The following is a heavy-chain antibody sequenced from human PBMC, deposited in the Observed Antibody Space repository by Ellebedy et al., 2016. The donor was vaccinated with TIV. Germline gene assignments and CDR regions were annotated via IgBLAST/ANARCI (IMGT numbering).Heavy chain of an antibody. CDR2: ISPYNGDT. D-gene: IGHD3-10*01. CDR1: GYTFTNFN. J-gene: IGHJ2*01. Sequence: ASVKVSCKASGYTFTNFNINWVRQAPRQGLEWMGWISPYNGDTKYTEKFQGRVTVTTDTSTSTAYMDLRSLGSDDTAVYYCARGPPSGSPNFYWYFDLWGRGTLVTVSS. V-gene: IGHV1-18*04. CDR3: ARGPPSGSPNFYWYFDL.